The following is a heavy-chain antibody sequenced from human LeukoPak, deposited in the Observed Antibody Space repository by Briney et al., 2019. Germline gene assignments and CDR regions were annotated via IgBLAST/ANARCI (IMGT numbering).Heavy chain of an antibody. Sequence: GGSLRLSCAASGFTFSSYAMSWVRQAPGKGLEWVSAISGSGGSTYYADSVKGRFTISRDNSKNTLYLQMNSLRAEDTAIYYCARDRDSGYCSRTSCYDFDFWGQGTLVTVSS. CDR3: ARDRDSGYCSRTSCYDFDF. D-gene: IGHD2-2*01. J-gene: IGHJ4*02. CDR1: GFTFSSYA. V-gene: IGHV3-23*01. CDR2: ISGSGGST.